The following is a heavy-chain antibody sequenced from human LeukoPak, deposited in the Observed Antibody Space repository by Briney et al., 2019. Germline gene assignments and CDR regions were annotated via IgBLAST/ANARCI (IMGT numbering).Heavy chain of an antibody. J-gene: IGHJ5*02. CDR2: ITHSGST. D-gene: IGHD2-2*02. CDR3: ARGLTRAAEVPGSIEVGYNWFDP. CDR1: GGSFSGYY. V-gene: IGHV4-34*01. Sequence: SETLSLTCAVSGGSFSGYYWSWIRQPPGKGLEWIGEITHSGSTNYNPSLKSRVTTSVDTTKNQISLKLSSVTAADTAVYYCARGLTRAAEVPGSIEVGYNWFDPWGQGALVTVSS.